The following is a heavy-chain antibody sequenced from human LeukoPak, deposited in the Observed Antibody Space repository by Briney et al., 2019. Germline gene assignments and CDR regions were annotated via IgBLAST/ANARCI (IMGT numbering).Heavy chain of an antibody. CDR2: ITSSSSYI. D-gene: IGHD5-24*01. J-gene: IGHJ4*02. CDR3: AREEMTTIFL. Sequence: GGSLRLSCAASGFTFSSYSMNWVRQAPGKGLEWVSSITSSSSYIYYADSVKGRFTISRDNAKNSLYLQMNSLRAEDTAVYYCAREEMTTIFLWGQGTLVTVSS. CDR1: GFTFSSYS. V-gene: IGHV3-21*01.